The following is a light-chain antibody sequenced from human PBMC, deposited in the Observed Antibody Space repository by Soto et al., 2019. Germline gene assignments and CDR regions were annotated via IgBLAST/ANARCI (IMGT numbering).Light chain of an antibody. Sequence: QSVLTQPASVSGSPGQSITISCTGTSSDVGGYNYVSWYQHHPGKAPKLIIYDVTNRPSGVSNPFSGSKSGNTASLTISGLHPEDEADYYCCSYTTSNTRQIVFGTGTKLTVL. CDR3: CSYTTSNTRQIV. CDR1: SSDVGGYNY. CDR2: DVT. J-gene: IGLJ1*01. V-gene: IGLV2-14*03.